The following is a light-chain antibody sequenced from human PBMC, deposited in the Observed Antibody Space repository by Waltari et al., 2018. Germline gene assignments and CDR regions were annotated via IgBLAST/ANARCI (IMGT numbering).Light chain of an antibody. J-gene: IGLJ3*02. CDR3: QVWDSGSAHQV. V-gene: IGLV3-21*04. Sequence: SYVLTQPPSVSVAPGETARITCGGNNIGIKSLRWFQQKTGQAPVLVIYYDTDRPSGVPERFSGANSGNTATRTISRGEAGDEADYYCQVWDSGSAHQVFGGGTKGTVL. CDR2: YDT. CDR1: NIGIKS.